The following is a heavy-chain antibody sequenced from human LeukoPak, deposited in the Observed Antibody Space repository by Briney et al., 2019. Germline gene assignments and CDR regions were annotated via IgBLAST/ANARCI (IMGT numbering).Heavy chain of an antibody. CDR2: TYSDNT. J-gene: IGHJ4*02. CDR3: ARRAGAYSHPYDW. Sequence: GGSLRLSCTVSGFTVSSNSMSWVRQAPGKGLEWVSSTYSDNTHNSDSVKSRYTISRDTSKNTQYLQMNSLRAEDTAVYYCARRAGAYSHPYDWWGQGTLVTVSS. V-gene: IGHV3-53*01. D-gene: IGHD4/OR15-4a*01. CDR1: GFTVSSNS.